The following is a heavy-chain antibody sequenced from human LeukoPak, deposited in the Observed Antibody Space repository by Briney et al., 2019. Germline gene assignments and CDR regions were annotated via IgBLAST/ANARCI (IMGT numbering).Heavy chain of an antibody. D-gene: IGHD2-15*01. J-gene: IGHJ4*02. CDR1: GFTFSSYS. V-gene: IGHV3-48*01. CDR3: AKWGCSGGDCYPFDY. Sequence: GGSLRLSCAASGFTFSSYSMNWVRQAPGKGLEWVSYISSSNSAVYYADSVKGRFTISRDNAKNSLYLQMNSLRAEDTAVYYCAKWGCSGGDCYPFDYWGQGTQVTVSS. CDR2: ISSSNSAV.